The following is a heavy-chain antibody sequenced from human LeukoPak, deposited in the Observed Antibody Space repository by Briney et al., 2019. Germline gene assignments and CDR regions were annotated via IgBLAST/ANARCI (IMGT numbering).Heavy chain of an antibody. D-gene: IGHD6-19*01. Sequence: SESLSLTCSVSGGSISSYYWSWIRQPPGKGLEWIGYIYYSGSTSYNPSLKSRVTISVDTSKNQFSLKLSSVTAADTAVYYCARSSAPVAGSFDYWGQGTLVTVSS. CDR3: ARSSAPVAGSFDY. J-gene: IGHJ4*02. CDR2: IYYSGST. CDR1: GGSISSYY. V-gene: IGHV4-59*01.